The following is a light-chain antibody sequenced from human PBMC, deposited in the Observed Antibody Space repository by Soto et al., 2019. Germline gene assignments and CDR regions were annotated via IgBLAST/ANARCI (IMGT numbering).Light chain of an antibody. J-gene: IGKJ1*01. V-gene: IGKV1-27*01. Sequence: IQLTQSPAYLDACVGDGGSFXCRASQGFSNYLGWYQQKPGKVPKPLICAASTLQKGGPPRFSGSGSATDLTRTISSLQPEDVATYYGQKYNSALWTFGQGTKVDIK. CDR3: QKYNSALWT. CDR2: AAS. CDR1: QGFSNY.